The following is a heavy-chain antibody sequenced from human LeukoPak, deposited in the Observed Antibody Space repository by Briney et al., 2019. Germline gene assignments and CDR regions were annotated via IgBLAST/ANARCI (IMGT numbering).Heavy chain of an antibody. CDR2: TYSDGST. J-gene: IGHJ4*02. CDR1: GFTVSNNY. V-gene: IGHV3-53*01. CDR3: ARGAYYYED. D-gene: IGHD3-22*01. Sequence: GGSLRLSCTASGFTVSNNYMSWVRQAPGKGLECVSITYSDGSTDYADSVKGRFTISRDNAKNSLYLQMNSLRAEDTAVYYCARGAYYYEDWGQGTLVTVSS.